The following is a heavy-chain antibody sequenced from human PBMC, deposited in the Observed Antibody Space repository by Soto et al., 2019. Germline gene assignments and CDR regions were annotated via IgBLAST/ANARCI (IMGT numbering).Heavy chain of an antibody. CDR2: ISGGASDK. D-gene: IGHD3-22*01. CDR3: VRMGDSSGYSGWFDP. CDR1: GFMFSAYW. Sequence: GGSPRLSCAASGFMFSAYWMSWVRQDPGKGLEWVATISGGASDKFYVDSVKGRFTISRDDSKNTLYLQMNSLRDEDTAVYYSVRMGDSSGYSGWFDPWGQGTLFTVSS. J-gene: IGHJ5*02. V-gene: IGHV3-7*01.